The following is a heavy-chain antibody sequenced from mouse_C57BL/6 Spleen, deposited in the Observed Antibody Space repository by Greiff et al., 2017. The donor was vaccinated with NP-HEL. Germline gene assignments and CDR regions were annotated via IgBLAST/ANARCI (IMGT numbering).Heavy chain of an antibody. V-gene: IGHV1-18*01. CDR3: ARLTGTGNYAMDY. Sequence: VQLQQSGPELVKPGASVKIPCKASGYTFTDYNMDWVKQSHGKSLEWIGDINPNNGGTIYNQKFKGKATLTVDKSSSTAYMELRSLTSEDTAVYYCARLTGTGNYAMDYWGQGTSVTVSS. CDR1: GYTFTDYN. J-gene: IGHJ4*01. D-gene: IGHD4-1*01. CDR2: INPNNGGT.